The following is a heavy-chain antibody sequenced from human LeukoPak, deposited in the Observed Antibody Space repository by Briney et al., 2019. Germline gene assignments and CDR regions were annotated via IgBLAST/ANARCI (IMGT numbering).Heavy chain of an antibody. J-gene: IGHJ6*02. CDR2: IYYSGST. CDR3: ARGLRVTNYYYYGMDV. CDR1: GGSISSSSYY. D-gene: IGHD2-21*02. Sequence: SETLSLTCTVSGGSISSSSYYWGWIRQPPGKGLEWIGSIYYSGSTYYNPSLKSRVTISVDTSKNQFSLKLSSVTAADTAVYYCARGLRVTNYYYYGMDVWGQGTTVTVSS. V-gene: IGHV4-39*01.